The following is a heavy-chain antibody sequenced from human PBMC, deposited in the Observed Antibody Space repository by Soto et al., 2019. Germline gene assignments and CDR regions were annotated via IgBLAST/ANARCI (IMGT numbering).Heavy chain of an antibody. CDR1: GVSISSGNFY. D-gene: IGHD2-21*01. CDR3: ARDIPYGMDA. V-gene: IGHV4-31*01. J-gene: IGHJ6*02. Sequence: SETLSLTCTVSGVSISSGNFYWSWIRQHPGKGLEWIGHIYYGGNTYYNPSLKSQVAISIDTSKNQISLKLASVTAADTAVYYCARDIPYGMDAWGQGTTVTVSS. CDR2: IYYGGNT.